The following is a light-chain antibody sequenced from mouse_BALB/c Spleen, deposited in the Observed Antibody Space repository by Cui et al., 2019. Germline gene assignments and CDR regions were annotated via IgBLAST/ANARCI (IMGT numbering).Light chain of an antibody. CDR3: QQWSSYPRT. V-gene: IGKV4-55*01. J-gene: IGKJ1*01. CDR1: PSVSY. Sequence: QIVLTQSPAIMSASPGEKATMTCSASPSVSYMYWYQRKPGSSPRLLIYDTSNLASGVPVRFSGSGSGTSYSLTISRMEAEDAATYYCQQWSSYPRTFGGGTKLEIK. CDR2: DTS.